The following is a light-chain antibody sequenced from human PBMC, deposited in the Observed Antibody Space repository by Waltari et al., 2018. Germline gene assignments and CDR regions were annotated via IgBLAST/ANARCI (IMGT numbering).Light chain of an antibody. CDR2: GAS. CDR3: QQYDSTPYT. CDR1: QSLSSSY. V-gene: IGKV3-20*01. J-gene: IGKJ2*01. Sequence: EIVLTQSPDTLSLSPGDRPALSCRARQSLSSSYLAWYQQKPGQAPRLLLYGASSRATGIPDRFSGSGSETDFTLTISRLEPEDFAVYYCQQYDSTPYTFGQGTKLEIK.